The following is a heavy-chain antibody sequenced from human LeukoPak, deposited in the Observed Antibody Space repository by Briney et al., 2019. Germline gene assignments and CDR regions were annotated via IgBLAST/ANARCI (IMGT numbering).Heavy chain of an antibody. D-gene: IGHD3-22*01. CDR1: GGSISSSSYY. CDR3: ARGTASYYYDSSGYPRWPLDYFDY. CDR2: IHYRGST. Sequence: PSETLSLTCTVSGGSISSSSYYWGWIRQPPGKGLEWIQSIHYRGSTNYNPSLKSRVTMSVDTSKNQFSLKLSSVTAADTAVYYCARGTASYYYDSSGYPRWPLDYFDYWGQGTLVTVSS. V-gene: IGHV4-39*07. J-gene: IGHJ4*02.